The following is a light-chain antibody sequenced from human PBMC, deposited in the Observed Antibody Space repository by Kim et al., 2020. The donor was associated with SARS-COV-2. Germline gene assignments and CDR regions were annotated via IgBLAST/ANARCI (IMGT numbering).Light chain of an antibody. CDR2: GAS. CDR3: QQYGSSPGWT. Sequence: TGESAVLSCRASQSVSSSYLAWYQQKPGQAPRLLIYGASSRATGIPDRFSGSGSGTDFTLTISRLEPEDFAVYYCQQYGSSPGWTFGQGTKVDIK. V-gene: IGKV3-20*01. CDR1: QSVSSSY. J-gene: IGKJ1*01.